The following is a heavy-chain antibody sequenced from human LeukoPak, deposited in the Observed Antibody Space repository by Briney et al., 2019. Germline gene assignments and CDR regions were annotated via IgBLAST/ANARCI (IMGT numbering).Heavy chain of an antibody. D-gene: IGHD1-26*01. J-gene: IGHJ3*02. CDR2: IIPIFGTA. V-gene: IGHV1-69*05. Sequence: SVKVSCKASGGTFSSYAISWVRQAPGQGLEWMGGIIPIFGTANYAQKFQGRATITTDESTSTAYMELSSLRSEDTAVYYCGRSELRGAFDIWGQGTMVTVSS. CDR1: GGTFSSYA. CDR3: GRSELRGAFDI.